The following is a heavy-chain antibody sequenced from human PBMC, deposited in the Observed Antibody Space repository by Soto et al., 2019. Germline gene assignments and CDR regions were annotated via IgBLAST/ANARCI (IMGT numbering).Heavy chain of an antibody. Sequence: HPGGSLRLSCAASGFTVSSNYMRWVRQAPGKGLEWVAVIYSGGGTYYADSVKGRFTISRDNSKNTLNLHMNSLRAEDTAVYYCARGGSYYVDHGLDVWGQGTTVTVSS. CDR1: GFTVSSNY. CDR3: ARGGSYYVDHGLDV. J-gene: IGHJ6*02. D-gene: IGHD1-26*01. CDR2: IYSGGGT. V-gene: IGHV3-53*01.